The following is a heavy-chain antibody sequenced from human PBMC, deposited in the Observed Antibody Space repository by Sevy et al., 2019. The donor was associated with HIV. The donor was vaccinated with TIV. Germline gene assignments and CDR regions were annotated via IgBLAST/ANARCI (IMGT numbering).Heavy chain of an antibody. V-gene: IGHV4-61*01. D-gene: IGHD3-3*01. J-gene: IGHJ5*02. CDR1: GGSVSSGSYY. CDR3: SGYFGHDRLFLETRKWFDP. Sequence: SETLSLTCTVSGGSVSSGSYYWSWIRQPPGKGLEWIGYIYYSGSTNYNPSLKSRVTISVDTSKNQFSLKQSSVTAADTAVYYCSGYFGHDRLFLETRKWFDPWGQGTLVTVSS. CDR2: IYYSGST.